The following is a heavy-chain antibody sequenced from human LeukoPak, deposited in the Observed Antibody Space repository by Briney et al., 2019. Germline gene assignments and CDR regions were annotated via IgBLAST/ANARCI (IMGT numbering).Heavy chain of an antibody. D-gene: IGHD3-22*01. CDR2: IIPIFGTA. CDR1: GGTFSSYA. J-gene: IGHJ4*02. CDR3: ATTYYYDSSGPNPGYFDY. Sequence: ASVKVSCKASGGTFSSYAISWVLQAPGQGLEWMGGIIPIFGTANYAQKFQGRVTITTDESTSTAYMELSSLRSEDTAVYYCATTYYYDSSGPNPGYFDYWGQGTLVTVSS. V-gene: IGHV1-69*05.